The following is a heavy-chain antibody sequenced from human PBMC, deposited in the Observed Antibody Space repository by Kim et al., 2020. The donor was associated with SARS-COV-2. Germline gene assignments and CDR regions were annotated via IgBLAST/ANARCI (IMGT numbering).Heavy chain of an antibody. J-gene: IGHJ4*02. D-gene: IGHD1-26*01. Sequence: GGSLRLSCAVSGFTFSSYAMHWVRQAPGKGLEWVTVISYDGSNKYYADSVKGRFTISRDNSKNTLYLQMNSLRAEDTAVYYCARGHSGSYSDYWGQGTL. CDR2: ISYDGSNK. V-gene: IGHV3-30*04. CDR3: ARGHSGSYSDY. CDR1: GFTFSSYA.